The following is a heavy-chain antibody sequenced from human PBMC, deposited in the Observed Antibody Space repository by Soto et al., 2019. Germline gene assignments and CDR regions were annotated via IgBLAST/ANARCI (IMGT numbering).Heavy chain of an antibody. Sequence: EVQLVESGGGLVQPGGSLKLSCAASGFTFSGSAMHWVRQASGKGLEWVGRIISKANSYATAYAASVNGKFSISRDDSKNTAYLQMNSLKTEDTAVYYCTRLPRVTTFGGAFDIWGQGTMVTVSS. CDR1: GFTFSGSA. CDR2: IISKANSYAT. J-gene: IGHJ3*02. D-gene: IGHD2-21*02. CDR3: TRLPRVTTFGGAFDI. V-gene: IGHV3-73*01.